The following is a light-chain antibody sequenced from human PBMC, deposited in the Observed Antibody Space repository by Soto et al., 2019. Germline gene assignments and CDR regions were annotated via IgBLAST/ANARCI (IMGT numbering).Light chain of an antibody. V-gene: IGLV2-23*01. CDR2: EGH. J-gene: IGLJ1*01. CDR3: CLYVGATTYA. CDR1: SGYVGTYSL. Sequence: QSALAQPASVSGSAGQSITISCTGASGYVGTYSLVSWYQQHPGKAPKVVIYEGHKRPSGVPDRFSGSTSVNTASLTISGLQTDDEADYYCCLYVGATTYAFGTGTKVTVL.